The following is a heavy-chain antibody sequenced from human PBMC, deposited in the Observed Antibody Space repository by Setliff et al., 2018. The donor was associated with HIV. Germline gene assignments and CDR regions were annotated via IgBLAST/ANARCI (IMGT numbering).Heavy chain of an antibody. CDR3: ARGGTSSNWFGP. J-gene: IGHJ5*02. D-gene: IGHD2-2*01. CDR1: GGSFSGYY. Sequence: SETLSLTCAVYGGSFSGYYWNWIRQSPGKGLEWIGEITHRGSTNYNPSLKSRVTISIDTSKNQFSLKLSSVTAADTAVYYCARGGTSSNWFGPWGQGTLVTVSS. V-gene: IGHV4-34*01. CDR2: ITHRGST.